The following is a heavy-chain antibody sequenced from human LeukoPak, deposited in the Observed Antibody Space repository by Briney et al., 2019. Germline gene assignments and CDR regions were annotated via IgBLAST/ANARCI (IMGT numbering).Heavy chain of an antibody. V-gene: IGHV3-30*02. CDR2: IRYDGSNK. D-gene: IGHD3-10*02. Sequence: PGGSLRLSCAASGFTFSSYGMHWVRQAPGKGLEWVAFIRYDGSNKYYADSVKGRFTISRDNAKNSLYLQMNSLRAEDTAVYYCAREAPNTMWNFDAFDIWGQGKMVTVSS. CDR1: GFTFSSYG. CDR3: AREAPNTMWNFDAFDI. J-gene: IGHJ3*02.